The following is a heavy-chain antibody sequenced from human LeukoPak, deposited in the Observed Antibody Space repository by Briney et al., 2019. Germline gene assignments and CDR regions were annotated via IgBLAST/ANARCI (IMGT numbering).Heavy chain of an antibody. CDR2: IIPIFGTA. CDR1: GGTFSSYA. J-gene: IGHJ4*02. CDR3: ARDLNVLRYFDWNY. V-gene: IGHV1-69*13. D-gene: IGHD3-9*01. Sequence: SVKVSCKASGGTFSSYAISWVRQAPGQGLEWMGGIIPIFGTANYAQKFQGRVTITADESTSTAYMELSSLRSEDTAVYYCARDLNVLRYFDWNYWGQGTLVTVSS.